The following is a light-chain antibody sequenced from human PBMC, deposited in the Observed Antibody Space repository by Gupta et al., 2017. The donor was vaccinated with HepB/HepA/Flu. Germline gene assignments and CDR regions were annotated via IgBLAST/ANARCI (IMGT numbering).Light chain of an antibody. CDR2: DDS. Sequence: EIVLTQSPATLSLSPGERATLSCRASQSVSLSLAWYQQKPGQAPRLLIYDDSNRATGIPDRFSGSRSGTDFTLTIGSREPEDFAVYYWSDRSDWLTFGGGTKVEIK. CDR1: QSVSLS. J-gene: IGKJ4*01. CDR3: SDRSDWLT. V-gene: IGKV3-11*01.